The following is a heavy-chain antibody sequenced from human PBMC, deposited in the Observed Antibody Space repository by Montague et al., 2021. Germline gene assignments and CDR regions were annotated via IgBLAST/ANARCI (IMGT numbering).Heavy chain of an antibody. CDR1: GASISDYY. Sequence: SETLSLTCTVSGASISDYYWSWIRQPPGKGLEWIGYIYYSRRTNYNPSLKSRVTISVDTSKNQFSLKLTSVTAADTAFYYCAVTNAYYYSGMDVWGQGTTVTVSS. J-gene: IGHJ6*02. CDR2: IYYSRRT. D-gene: IGHD1-1*01. V-gene: IGHV4-59*12. CDR3: AVTNAYYYSGMDV.